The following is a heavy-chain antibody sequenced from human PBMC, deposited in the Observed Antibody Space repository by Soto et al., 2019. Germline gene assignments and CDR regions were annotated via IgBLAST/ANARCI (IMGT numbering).Heavy chain of an antibody. CDR1: GYTFTGYY. CDR3: ATDLRRRRGTLTHSDY. CDR2: INPNSGGT. J-gene: IGHJ4*02. V-gene: IGHV1-2*02. D-gene: IGHD2-15*01. Sequence: ASVKVSCKASGYTFTGYYMHWVRQAPGQGLEWMGWINPNSGGTNYAQKFQGRVTMTRDTSISTAYMELSRLRSDDTAVYYCATDLRRRRGTLTHSDYWGQGTLVTVSS.